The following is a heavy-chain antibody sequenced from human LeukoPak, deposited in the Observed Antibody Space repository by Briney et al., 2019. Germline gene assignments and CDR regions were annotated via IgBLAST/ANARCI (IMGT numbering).Heavy chain of an antibody. CDR3: ARDAGCSTTSCRPGYFDY. CDR2: IYSGGTT. Sequence: PGGSLRLSCVASGFTVSSNFMNWVRQVPGKGLGWVSVIYSGGTTYYADSVKGRFTVSRDNSKNTLYLQMNSLRAEDTAVYYCARDAGCSTTSCRPGYFDYWGQGTLVTVSS. J-gene: IGHJ4*02. V-gene: IGHV3-66*02. D-gene: IGHD2-2*01. CDR1: GFTVSSNF.